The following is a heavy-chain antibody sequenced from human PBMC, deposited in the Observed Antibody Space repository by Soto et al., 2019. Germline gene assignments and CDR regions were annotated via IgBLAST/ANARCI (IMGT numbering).Heavy chain of an antibody. Sequence: QVQLVESGGGVVQPGRSLRLSCAASGFTFSSNAMHWVRQAPGKGLEWVAVMSYDGSKEYYADSVKGRFTNSRDNSKNTLYLQMNSLSAEDTAVYYCARDSILSGTTRPPPLDYWGQGTQVTVSS. V-gene: IGHV3-30-3*01. CDR2: MSYDGSKE. J-gene: IGHJ4*02. D-gene: IGHD4-17*01. CDR1: GFTFSSNA. CDR3: ARDSILSGTTRPPPLDY.